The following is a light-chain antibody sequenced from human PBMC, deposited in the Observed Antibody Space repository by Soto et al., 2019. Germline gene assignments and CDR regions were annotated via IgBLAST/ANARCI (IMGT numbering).Light chain of an antibody. V-gene: IGKV3-15*01. Sequence: EIVLTQSPATLSVSPGERATLSCRASQSVRTTVVWYQQKPGQAPRLLIYGASSRATGIPARFTGSGSGTEFTLTISSLQSEDFAVYYCQQYSSWPAGAVTFGGGTKVE. CDR2: GAS. CDR1: QSVRTT. J-gene: IGKJ4*01. CDR3: QQYSSWPAGAVT.